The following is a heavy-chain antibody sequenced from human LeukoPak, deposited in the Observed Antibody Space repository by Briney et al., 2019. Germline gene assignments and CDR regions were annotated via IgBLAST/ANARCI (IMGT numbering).Heavy chain of an antibody. V-gene: IGHV4-31*03. J-gene: IGHJ4*02. D-gene: IGHD2-15*01. CDR1: GGSMSSGGDY. CDR3: ARGDCSCGSYSDCEL. CDR2: IYYSGST. Sequence: SETLSLPCTVSGGSMSSGGDYWSWIRQHPGKGLEWIGYIYYSGSTYYNPSLKSRVTITVDTSKNQFSLKLSSVTAADTAVYYCARGDCSCGSYSDCELWAQGTLVTVSS.